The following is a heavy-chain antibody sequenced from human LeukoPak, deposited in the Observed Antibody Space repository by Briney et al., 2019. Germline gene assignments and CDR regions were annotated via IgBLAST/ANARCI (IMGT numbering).Heavy chain of an antibody. J-gene: IGHJ4*02. D-gene: IGHD2/OR15-2a*01. V-gene: IGHV1-2*02. CDR1: AYTFTLYY. Sequence: APVKLSCKASAYTFTLYYMHWVRHGPGQGLEWMGWINPYSGGTNYAQNFQGRVTMTRDTSISTAYMDLSRLRYDDTAVYYCARGFSYLDNWGQGTLVTVSS. CDR3: ARGFSYLDN. CDR2: INPYSGGT.